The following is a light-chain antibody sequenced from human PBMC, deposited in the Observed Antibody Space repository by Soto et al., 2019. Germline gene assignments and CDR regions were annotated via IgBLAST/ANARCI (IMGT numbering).Light chain of an antibody. CDR2: DAN. J-gene: IGLJ1*01. CDR3: QVWASTAXFFV. CDR1: KIGSKI. V-gene: IGLV3-21*02. Sequence: SYYLTQPPSVSVAPVQTAKITCGGDKIGSKIVDWYKQRPGQAPVSVVFDANDRPSGIPDRISASSSGDTATLTISRVDAGDEADYYCQVWASTAXFFVVGSGTKVXV.